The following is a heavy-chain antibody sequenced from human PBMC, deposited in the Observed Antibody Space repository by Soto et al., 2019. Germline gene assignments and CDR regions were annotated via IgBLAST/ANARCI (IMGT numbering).Heavy chain of an antibody. CDR2: TYYRSKWYN. J-gene: IGHJ6*02. Sequence: SQTLSLTCAISVDSVSSNSAAWNWIRQSPSRGLEWLGRTYYRSKWYNDYAVSVKSRITINPDTSKNQFSLQLNSVTPEDTAVYYCAGEGYDFWSGYWPNYYYGMDVWGQGTTVTVSS. D-gene: IGHD3-3*01. CDR3: AGEGYDFWSGYWPNYYYGMDV. CDR1: VDSVSSNSAA. V-gene: IGHV6-1*01.